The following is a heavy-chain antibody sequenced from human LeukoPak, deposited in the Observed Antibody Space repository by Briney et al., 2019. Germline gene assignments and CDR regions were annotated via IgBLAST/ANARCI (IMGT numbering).Heavy chain of an antibody. CDR2: INHSGST. Sequence: PSETLSLTCAVYGGSFSGYYWSWIRQPPGKELEWIGEINHSGSTNYNPSLKSRVTISVDTSKNQFSLKLSSVTAADTAVYYCARARSGIFDYWGQGTLVTVSS. CDR1: GGSFSGYY. V-gene: IGHV4-34*01. D-gene: IGHD1-26*01. CDR3: ARARSGIFDY. J-gene: IGHJ4*02.